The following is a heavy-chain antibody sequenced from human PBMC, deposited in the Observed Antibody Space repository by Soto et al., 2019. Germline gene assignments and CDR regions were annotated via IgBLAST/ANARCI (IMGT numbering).Heavy chain of an antibody. CDR3: ARDYDILTGYSGPYYGMDV. V-gene: IGHV1-2*04. J-gene: IGHJ6*02. D-gene: IGHD3-9*01. Sequence: ASVKVSCKASGYTFTGYYMHWVRQAPGQGLEWMGWINPNSGGTNYAQKFQGWVTMTRDTSTSTAYMELSRLRSDDTAVYYCARDYDILTGYSGPYYGMDVWGQGTTVTVSS. CDR1: GYTFTGYY. CDR2: INPNSGGT.